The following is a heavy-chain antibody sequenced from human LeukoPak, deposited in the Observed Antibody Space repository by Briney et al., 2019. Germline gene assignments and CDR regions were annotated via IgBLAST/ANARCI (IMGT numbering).Heavy chain of an antibody. Sequence: GASVKVSCKASGYTFTSYDINWVRQATGQGLEWMGWMNPNSGNTGYAQKFQGRVTMTRNTSISTAYMELRSLRSEDTAVYYCARGRGRILPKGYYFDYWGQGTLVTVSS. D-gene: IGHD2-21*01. CDR3: ARGRGRILPKGYYFDY. V-gene: IGHV1-8*01. CDR2: MNPNSGNT. CDR1: GYTFTSYD. J-gene: IGHJ4*02.